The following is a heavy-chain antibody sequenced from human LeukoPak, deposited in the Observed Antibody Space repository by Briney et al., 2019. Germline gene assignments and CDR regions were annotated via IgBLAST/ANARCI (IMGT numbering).Heavy chain of an antibody. J-gene: IGHJ4*02. V-gene: IGHV3-9*01. CDR3: ARDAGYCSGGSCYSEGVFDY. D-gene: IGHD2-15*01. CDR1: GFTFDDYA. Sequence: GRSLRLSCAASGFTFDDYAMHWVRQAPGKGLEWVSGISWNSGSIGYADSVKGRFTISRDNAKNSLYLQMNSLRAEDTGVYYCARDAGYCSGGSCYSEGVFDYWGQGTLVTVSS. CDR2: ISWNSGSI.